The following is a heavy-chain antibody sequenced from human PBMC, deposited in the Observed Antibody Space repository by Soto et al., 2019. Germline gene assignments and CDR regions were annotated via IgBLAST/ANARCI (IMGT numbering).Heavy chain of an antibody. J-gene: IGHJ4*02. Sequence: QVQLVESGGGVVQPGRSLRLSCAASGFTFSSYAMHWVRQARGKGLEWVAVISYDGSNKYYADSVKGRFTISRDNSKNTLYLQMNSLRAEDTAVYYCARDPSTVVVVAAMWWFDYWGQGTLVTVSS. CDR1: GFTFSSYA. CDR3: ARDPSTVVVVAAMWWFDY. CDR2: ISYDGSNK. V-gene: IGHV3-30-3*01. D-gene: IGHD2-15*01.